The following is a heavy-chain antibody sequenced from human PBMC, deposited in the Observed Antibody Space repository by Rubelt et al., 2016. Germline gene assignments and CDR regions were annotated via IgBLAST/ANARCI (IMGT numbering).Heavy chain of an antibody. V-gene: IGHV1-18*01. J-gene: IGHJ4*02. D-gene: IGHD6-13*01. CDR1: GYTFASYG. CDR2: ISAYNGNT. Sequence: QVQLVQSGAEVKKPGASVKVSCKASGYTFASYGISWVRQAPGQGLEWMGWISAYNGNTNYAQKLQGRGTRTTDTDTSTAYMELRSLRSDDTAVYYCARDTRYSSSSNFDYWGQGTLVTVSS. CDR3: ARDTRYSSSSNFDY.